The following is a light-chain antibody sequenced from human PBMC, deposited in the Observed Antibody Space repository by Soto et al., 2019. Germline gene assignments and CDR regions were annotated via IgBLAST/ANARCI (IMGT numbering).Light chain of an antibody. V-gene: IGLV7-43*01. CDR2: RTN. CDR1: TGAVTSGYY. J-gene: IGLJ2*01. CDR3: LLYYGETVV. Sequence: VFSQEPSLTVSPGGTVTLTFASSTGAVTSGYYPNWFQQKPGQTPRPLIYRTNNKRSWTPARFSGSLLGGKAALTLSTVQPEDEADYYCLLYYGETVVFGGGTKVTVL.